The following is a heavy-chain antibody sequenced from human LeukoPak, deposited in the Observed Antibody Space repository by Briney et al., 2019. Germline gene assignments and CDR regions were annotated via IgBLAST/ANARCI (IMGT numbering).Heavy chain of an antibody. Sequence: PSETLSLTCAVYGGSLSDYYWSWIRQPPGKGLEWIGEINHSGSTNYNPSLKSRVTISVDTSKKQFSLKLRSVTAADTAVYYCASVPFRDGHLPNYFDYWGQGTLVTVSS. D-gene: IGHD2-8*01. CDR1: GGSLSDYY. CDR2: INHSGST. J-gene: IGHJ4*02. V-gene: IGHV4-34*01. CDR3: ASVPFRDGHLPNYFDY.